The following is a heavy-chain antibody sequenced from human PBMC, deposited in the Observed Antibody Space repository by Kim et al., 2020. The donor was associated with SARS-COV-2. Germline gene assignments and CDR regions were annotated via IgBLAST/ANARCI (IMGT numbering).Heavy chain of an antibody. CDR3: ARGSVVDDILTGYGLPGPFYYYYGMDV. CDR2: ISSSSSYI. J-gene: IGHJ6*02. CDR1: GFTFSSYS. D-gene: IGHD3-9*01. Sequence: GGSLRLSCAASGFTFSSYSMNWVRQAPGKGLEWVSSISSSSSYIYYADSVKGRFTISRDNAKNSLYLQMNSLRAEDTAVYYCARGSVVDDILTGYGLPGPFYYYYGMDVWGQGTTVTVSS. V-gene: IGHV3-21*01.